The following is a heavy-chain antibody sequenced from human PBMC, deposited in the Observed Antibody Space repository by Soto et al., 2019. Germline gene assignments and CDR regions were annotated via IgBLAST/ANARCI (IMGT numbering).Heavy chain of an antibody. CDR1: GFTFSSYG. V-gene: IGHV3-30*18. J-gene: IGHJ4*02. D-gene: IGHD6-19*01. Sequence: PGGSLRLSCAASGFTFSSYGMHWVRQAPGKGLEWVAVISYDGSNKYYADSVKGRFTISRDNSKNTLYLQMNSLRAEDTAVYYCAKGPLNSSGWYWDYWGQGTLVTVSS. CDR2: ISYDGSNK. CDR3: AKGPLNSSGWYWDY.